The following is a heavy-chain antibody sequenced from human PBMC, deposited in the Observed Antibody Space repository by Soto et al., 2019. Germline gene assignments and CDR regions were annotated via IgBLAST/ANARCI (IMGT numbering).Heavy chain of an antibody. Sequence: ASVKVSCKASGYTFTSYYMHWVRQAPGQGLEWMGIINPSGGSTSYAQKFQGRVTMTRDTSTGTVYMELSSLRSEDTAVYYCARDEGYCSGGSCNWFDPWGQGTLVTVSS. CDR3: ARDEGYCSGGSCNWFDP. J-gene: IGHJ5*02. CDR2: INPSGGST. CDR1: GYTFTSYY. D-gene: IGHD2-15*01. V-gene: IGHV1-46*01.